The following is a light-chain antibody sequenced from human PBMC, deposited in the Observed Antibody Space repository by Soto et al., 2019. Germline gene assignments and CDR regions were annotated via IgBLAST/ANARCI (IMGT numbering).Light chain of an antibody. Sequence: QSVLTHPASVSGSPGQSITISCTGTSSDVGSYNLVSWYQQHPGKAPKLMIYEGSKRPSGVSNRFSGSKSGNTASLTISGLQAEDEADYYCCSYAGSSTYVFGTGTEVTVL. CDR2: EGS. CDR3: CSYAGSSTYV. J-gene: IGLJ1*01. V-gene: IGLV2-23*01. CDR1: SSDVGSYNL.